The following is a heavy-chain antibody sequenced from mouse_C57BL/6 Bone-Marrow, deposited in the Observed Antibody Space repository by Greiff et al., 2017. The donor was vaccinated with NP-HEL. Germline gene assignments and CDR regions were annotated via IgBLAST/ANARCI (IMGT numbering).Heavy chain of an antibody. V-gene: IGHV5-2*01. J-gene: IGHJ3*01. CDR1: EYEFPSHD. D-gene: IGHD1-1*01. CDR3: ARHQWDYGSSSWFAY. CDR2: INSDGGST. Sequence: EVKLVESGGGLVQPGESLKLSCESNEYEFPSHDMSWVRKTPEKRLELVAAINSDGGSTYYPDTMERRFIISRDNTKKTLYLQMSSLRSEDTALYYCARHQWDYGSSSWFAYWGQGTLVTVSA.